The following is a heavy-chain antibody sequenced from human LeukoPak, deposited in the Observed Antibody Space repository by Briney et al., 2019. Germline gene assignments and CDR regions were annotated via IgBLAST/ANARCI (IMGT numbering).Heavy chain of an antibody. D-gene: IGHD1-26*01. CDR1: GFTFSSYW. J-gene: IGHJ4*02. V-gene: IGHV3-7*03. CDR2: IKQDGSEK. Sequence: GGSLRLSCAASGFTFSSYWMSWVRQAPGKGLEWLANIKQDGSEKYYVDPVKGRITISRDNAKNSLYLQMNSLRAEDTAVYYCAKVSVGATGDYYFDYWGQGTLVTVSS. CDR3: AKVSVGATGDYYFDY.